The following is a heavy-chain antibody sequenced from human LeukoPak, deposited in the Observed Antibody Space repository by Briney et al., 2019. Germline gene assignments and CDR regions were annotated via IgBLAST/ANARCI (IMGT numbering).Heavy chain of an antibody. CDR3: ARDLYGSGEDPSGMDV. CDR2: INPNSGGT. D-gene: IGHD3-10*01. V-gene: IGHV1-2*04. J-gene: IGHJ6*04. CDR1: GYTFTGYY. Sequence: ASVKVSCEASGYTFTGYYMHWVRQASGQGLEWMGWINPNSGGTNYAQKFQGWVTMTRDTSISTAYMELSRLRSDDTAVYYCARDLYGSGEDPSGMDVWGKGTTVTVSS.